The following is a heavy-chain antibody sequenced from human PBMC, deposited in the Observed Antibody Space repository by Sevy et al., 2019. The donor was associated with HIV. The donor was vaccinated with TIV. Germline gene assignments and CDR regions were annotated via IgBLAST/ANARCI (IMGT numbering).Heavy chain of an antibody. CDR3: ARAPYSSSFFYFDY. D-gene: IGHD6-13*01. J-gene: IGHJ4*02. CDR1: GFTFSSYS. V-gene: IGHV3-21*01. Sequence: GGSLRLSCAASGFTFSSYSMNWVRQAPGKGVEWVSSISSSSSYIYYADSVKGRFTISRDNAKNSLYLQMNSLRAEDTAVYYCARAPYSSSFFYFDYWGQGTLVTVSS. CDR2: ISSSSSYI.